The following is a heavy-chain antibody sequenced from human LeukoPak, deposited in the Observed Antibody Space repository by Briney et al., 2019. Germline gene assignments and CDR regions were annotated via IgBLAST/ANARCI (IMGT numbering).Heavy chain of an antibody. CDR3: AKDGAAAGQFDY. Sequence: GGSLRLSCAASGFTFVDYAMHWVRQAPGKGLEWVSGISWNSGSIGYADSVKGRFTISRDNAKNSLYLQMNSLRAEDTALYYCAKDGAAAGQFDYWGQGTLVTVSS. CDR1: GFTFVDYA. V-gene: IGHV3-9*01. CDR2: ISWNSGSI. J-gene: IGHJ4*02. D-gene: IGHD6-13*01.